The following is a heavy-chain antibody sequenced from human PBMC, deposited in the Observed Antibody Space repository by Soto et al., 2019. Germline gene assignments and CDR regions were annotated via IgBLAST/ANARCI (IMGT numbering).Heavy chain of an antibody. CDR1: GFTVSSNY. CDR2: IYSGGST. J-gene: IGHJ5*02. V-gene: IGHV3-53*05. Sequence: PGGSLRLSCAASGFTVSSNYMSWVRQAPGKGLEWVSVIYSGGSTYYADSLKGRFTISRDNFESTMSLQMNNLRPEDTALYYCARSSVHIAAAGRLDLWGPGTLVTVSS. D-gene: IGHD6-13*01. CDR3: ARSSVHIAAAGRLDL.